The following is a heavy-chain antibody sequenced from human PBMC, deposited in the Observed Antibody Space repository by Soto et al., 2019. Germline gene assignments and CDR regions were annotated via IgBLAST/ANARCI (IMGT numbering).Heavy chain of an antibody. D-gene: IGHD3-10*01. CDR3: ARDRSRNFDN. J-gene: IGHJ4*02. CDR2: IGTSSSTI. CDR1: GFTFSRYS. Sequence: GGSLRLSCAASGFTFSRYSMNWVRQAPGKGLEWVSYIGTSSSTIYYADSVTGRFTISRDNAKNSLYLQMNSLRAEDTAVYYCARDRSRNFDNWGQGTLVPVSS. V-gene: IGHV3-48*01.